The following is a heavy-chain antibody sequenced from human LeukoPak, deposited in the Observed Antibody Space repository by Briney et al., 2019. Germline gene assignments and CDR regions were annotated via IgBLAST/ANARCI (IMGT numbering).Heavy chain of an antibody. CDR2: IYYSGST. V-gene: IGHV4-59*01. CDR1: GFTFSSYA. Sequence: GSLRLSCAASGFTFSSYAMSWVRQAPGKGLEWIGYIYYSGSTNYNPSLKGRVTISVDTSKNQFSLKLSSVTAADTAVYYCARGKNWFDPWGQGTLVTVSS. J-gene: IGHJ5*02. CDR3: ARGKNWFDP.